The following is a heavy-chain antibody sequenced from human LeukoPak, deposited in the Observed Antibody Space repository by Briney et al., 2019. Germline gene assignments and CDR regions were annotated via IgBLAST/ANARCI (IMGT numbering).Heavy chain of an antibody. V-gene: IGHV3-43*02. Sequence: GGSLRLSCEASGFTFDAYAMHWVRHAPGKGLEWVSLINKDGSATYYADSVKGRFTISRDNSKNSLYLQMNSLRSEDTALYYCATWAFYHSLDDWGQGTTVTVSS. D-gene: IGHD1-26*01. J-gene: IGHJ6*02. CDR3: ATWAFYHSLDD. CDR1: GFTFDAYA. CDR2: INKDGSAT.